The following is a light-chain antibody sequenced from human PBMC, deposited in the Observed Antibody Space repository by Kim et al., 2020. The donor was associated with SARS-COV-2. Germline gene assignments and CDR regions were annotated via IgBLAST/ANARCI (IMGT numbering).Light chain of an antibody. CDR1: QSVRSN. Sequence: VSPGERAPRSCRASQSVRSNLAWYQQKPGQAPRLLIYGASTRATGIPARFSGSGSGTEFTLTISSLQSEDFAVYFCQQYNNWPTVFGQGTKLEIK. CDR2: GAS. J-gene: IGKJ2*01. CDR3: QQYNNWPTV. V-gene: IGKV3-15*01.